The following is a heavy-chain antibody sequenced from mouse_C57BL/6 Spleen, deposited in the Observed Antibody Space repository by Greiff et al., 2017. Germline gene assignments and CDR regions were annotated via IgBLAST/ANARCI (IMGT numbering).Heavy chain of an antibody. Sequence: VQLQQPGTELVKPGASVTLSCKASGYTFTSYWMHWVKQRPGQGLEWIGNINPSNGGTNYNEKFKSKATLTVDNSSSTAYMQLSSLTSEDSAVYYCARGGDGYSYYFDYWGQGTTLTVSS. CDR3: ARGGDGYSYYFDY. CDR2: INPSNGGT. D-gene: IGHD2-3*01. J-gene: IGHJ2*01. CDR1: GYTFTSYW. V-gene: IGHV1-53*01.